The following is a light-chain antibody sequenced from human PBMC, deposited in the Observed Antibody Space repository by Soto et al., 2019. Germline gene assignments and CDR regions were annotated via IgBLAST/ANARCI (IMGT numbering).Light chain of an antibody. CDR3: SSNTGAYTLV. CDR1: SSDVGAYNY. V-gene: IGLV2-14*01. CDR2: EVS. J-gene: IGLJ1*01. Sequence: QSALAQPASVSGSPGQSIAISCTGTSSDVGAYNYVSWYQQHPGKAPKLIVHEVSDRPSGVSDRFSGSKSGNTASLTISWLQAEDEADYYCSSNTGAYTLVFRTGTKLTVL.